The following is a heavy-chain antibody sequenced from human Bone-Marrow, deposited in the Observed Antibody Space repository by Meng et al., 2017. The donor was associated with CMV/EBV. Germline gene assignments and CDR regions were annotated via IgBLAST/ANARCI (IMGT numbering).Heavy chain of an antibody. CDR1: GFSFSDDG. CDR3: ARGSFQGRHFPFDY. Sequence: SGFSFSDDGMHWVRQAPGKGLEWVAFIGHDGSNKFYVDSVKGRVTISRDNSKNTLYMLMNSLRAEDTAVYYCARGSFQGRHFPFDYWGQGTLVTVSS. V-gene: IGHV3-33*01. CDR2: IGHDGSNK. J-gene: IGHJ4*02.